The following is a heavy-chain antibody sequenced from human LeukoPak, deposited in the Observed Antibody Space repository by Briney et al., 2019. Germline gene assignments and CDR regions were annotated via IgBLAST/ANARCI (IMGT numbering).Heavy chain of an antibody. CDR1: GGTFSSYA. V-gene: IGHV1-69*06. D-gene: IGHD2-2*01. CDR3: AGGRTDIVVVPATLRNYYFDY. J-gene: IGHJ4*02. CDR2: IIPIFGTA. Sequence: GASVKVSCKASGGTFSSYAISWVRQAPGQGLEWMGGIIPIFGTANYAQKFQGRVTTTADKATSTAYMELSSLRSEDTAVYYFAGGRTDIVVVPATLRNYYFDYWGQGTLVTVSS.